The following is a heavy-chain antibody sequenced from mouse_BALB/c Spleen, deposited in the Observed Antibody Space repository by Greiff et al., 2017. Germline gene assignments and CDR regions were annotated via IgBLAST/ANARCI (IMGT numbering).Heavy chain of an antibody. CDR3: ARFVITTVVEEAMDY. CDR1: GDSITSCY. CDR2: ISYSGST. D-gene: IGHD1-1*01. V-gene: IGHV3-8*02. Sequence: EVQLQQSGPSLVKPSQTLSLTCSVTGDSITSCYWNWIRKFPGNKLEYMGYISYSGSTYYNPSLKSRISITRDTSKNQYYLQLNSVTTEDTATYYCARFVITTVVEEAMDYWGQGTSVTVSS. J-gene: IGHJ4*01.